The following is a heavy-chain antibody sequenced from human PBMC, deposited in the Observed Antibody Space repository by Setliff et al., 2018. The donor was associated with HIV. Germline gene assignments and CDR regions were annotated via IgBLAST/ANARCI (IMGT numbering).Heavy chain of an antibody. CDR3: LRGSIQVPGLDHMDV. D-gene: IGHD5-18*01. J-gene: IGHJ6*03. V-gene: IGHV3-13*01. CDR1: GFTLRSYD. Sequence: GASLKISCVVSGFTLRSYDMYWVRQAPGKGLEWVSGLGVRGDTYYTGSVKGRFAISRESAKSSLYLQMSDLRPEDTGVYYCLRGSIQVPGLDHMDVCGKGTTVTVSS. CDR2: LGVRGDT.